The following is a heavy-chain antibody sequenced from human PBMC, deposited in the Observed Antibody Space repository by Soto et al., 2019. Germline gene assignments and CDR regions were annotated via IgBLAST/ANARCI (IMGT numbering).Heavy chain of an antibody. CDR2: IYWDDDK. Sequence: QITLKESGPTLVKPTQTLTLTCTFSGFSVSTSGVGVAWIRQPPGKALEWLALIYWDDDKRYSPFLQSRVTIANDTSKNQVVLSMTHMYHVVTATYVCAHKGDRCAAPDVWGQGTTVTVSS. CDR3: AHKGDRCAAPDV. CDR1: GFSVSTSGVG. V-gene: IGHV2-5*02. J-gene: IGHJ6*02. D-gene: IGHD3-16*01.